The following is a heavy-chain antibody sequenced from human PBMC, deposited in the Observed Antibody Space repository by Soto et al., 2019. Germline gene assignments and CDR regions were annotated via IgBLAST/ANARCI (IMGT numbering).Heavy chain of an antibody. CDR2: ISSGGSET. V-gene: IGHV3-23*01. CDR1: GFTCTDYA. J-gene: IGHJ4*02. D-gene: IGHD5-12*01. CDR3: ARRARDGYNSPIDS. Sequence: EVQLSDSGGGLVQPGGSLRLSCAASGFTCTDYAMNWVRQAPGKGLEWVADISSGGSETGYGDSVKGRFSISRDISKSTLFRQLSSLSAEDTAVYYCARRARDGYNSPIDSWGQGTLVTVSS.